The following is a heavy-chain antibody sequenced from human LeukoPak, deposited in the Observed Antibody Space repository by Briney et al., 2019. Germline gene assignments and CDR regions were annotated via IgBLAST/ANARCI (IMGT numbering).Heavy chain of an antibody. CDR3: ARGSTMVRGVGDWFDP. J-gene: IGHJ5*02. V-gene: IGHV4-30-4*07. D-gene: IGHD3-10*01. Sequence: SETLSLTCEVSGDSLSSGGYSWSWIRQPPGKGLEWIGYIRYSGSTYYNPSLKSRLTMSVEASKTQFSLRLSSVTAADTAVYYCARGSTMVRGVGDWFDPWGQGTLVTVSS. CDR1: GDSLSSGGYS. CDR2: IRYSGST.